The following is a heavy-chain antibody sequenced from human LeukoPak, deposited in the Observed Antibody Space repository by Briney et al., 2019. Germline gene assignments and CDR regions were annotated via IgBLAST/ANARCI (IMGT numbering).Heavy chain of an antibody. CDR2: IYYSGST. Sequence: SGTLSLTCTVSSGSISSSGYYCSWIRQHPGKGLEWIGCIYYSGSTYYNPSLKSRVTISVDTSKNQFSLSLSSVTAADTAVYYCARNGDMYYYVDNWGQGTLVTVSS. J-gene: IGHJ4*02. D-gene: IGHD3-10*01. CDR1: SGSISSSGYY. V-gene: IGHV4-31*03. CDR3: ARNGDMYYYVDN.